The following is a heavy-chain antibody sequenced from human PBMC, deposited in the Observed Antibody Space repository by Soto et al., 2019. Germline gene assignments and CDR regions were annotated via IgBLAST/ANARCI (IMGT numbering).Heavy chain of an antibody. CDR1: GDTRTDFS. D-gene: IGHD2-15*01. Sequence: ASVKVSCKASGDTRTDFSTHWVRQAPGQRPEWMGWLSVGNGDTKYSQKFQGRVTITRDTSARTAYMELSNLRSEDTAVYYCATSEGDCGGGSCYNYFYYYGMDVCGQRTTVTVSS. CDR3: ATSEGDCGGGSCYNYFYYYGMDV. V-gene: IGHV1-3*01. J-gene: IGHJ6*02. CDR2: LSVGNGDT.